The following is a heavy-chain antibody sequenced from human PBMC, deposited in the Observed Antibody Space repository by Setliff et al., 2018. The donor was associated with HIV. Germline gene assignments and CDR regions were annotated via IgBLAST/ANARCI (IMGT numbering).Heavy chain of an antibody. CDR3: ARGIAAAGVFDY. D-gene: IGHD6-13*01. J-gene: IGHJ4*02. V-gene: IGHV4-59*11. Sequence: SETLSLTCTVSGGSISSHYWSWIRQPPGKGLEWIGYIYYSGSTNYNPSLKSRVTISVDTSKNQFSLKLSSVTAADTAVYYCARGIAAAGVFDYWGQGTLVTVSS. CDR2: IYYSGST. CDR1: GGSISSHY.